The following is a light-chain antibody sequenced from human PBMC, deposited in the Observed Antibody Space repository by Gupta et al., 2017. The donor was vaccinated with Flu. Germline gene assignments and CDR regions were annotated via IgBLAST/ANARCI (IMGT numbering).Light chain of an antibody. CDR3: QQYGSSPKT. CDR2: GAS. V-gene: IGKV3-20*01. CDR1: QSVRNKC. Sequence: ERASLSCRAKQSVRNKCFAWVQQKPGQAPRLLILGASSRGTEIPDRVSGGGSGTDFTLTISRLEPEDSAVYYCQQYGSSPKTFGQGTKVEIK. J-gene: IGKJ2*01.